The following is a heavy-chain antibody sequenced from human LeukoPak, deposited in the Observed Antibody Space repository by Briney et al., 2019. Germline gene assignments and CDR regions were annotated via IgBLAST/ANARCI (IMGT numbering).Heavy chain of an antibody. CDR3: ARLSGDNYLLDY. V-gene: IGHV4-30-2*05. D-gene: IGHD5-24*01. CDR2: IYHTGST. J-gene: IGHJ4*02. Sequence: SETLSLTCTVSGASISSGTYSWSWIRQPPGEGLEWIGYIYHTGSTYYNPSLKSRVTISVDTSKNQFSLKLKSVTAADTAVYYCARLSGDNYLLDYWGQGTLVTVSS. CDR1: GASISSGTYS.